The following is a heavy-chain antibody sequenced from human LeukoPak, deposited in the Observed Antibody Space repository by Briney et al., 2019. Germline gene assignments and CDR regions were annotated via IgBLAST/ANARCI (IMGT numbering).Heavy chain of an antibody. CDR3: ARVSGIAPFNWFDP. Sequence: SETLSLTCTVSGGSISSYYWSWIRQPAGKGLEWIGRIYTSGSTNYNPSLKSRVTMSVATSKNQFSLKLSSVTAADTAVYYCARVSGIAPFNWFDPWGQGTLVTVSS. V-gene: IGHV4-4*07. D-gene: IGHD6-13*01. CDR1: GGSISSYY. J-gene: IGHJ5*02. CDR2: IYTSGST.